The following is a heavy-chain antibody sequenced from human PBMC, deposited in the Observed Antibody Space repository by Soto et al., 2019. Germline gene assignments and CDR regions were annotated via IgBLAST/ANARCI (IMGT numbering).Heavy chain of an antibody. CDR3: ARNRIRQYYYGMDV. Sequence: GESLKISCQGSGYSFANYWIAWVRQMPGKGLEWVGVIYPGDSDTRYSPSFRGQVTLSADKSISHVYLQWSSLKASDPAMYFCARNRIRQYYYGMDVWRQQTTVTVSS. V-gene: IGHV5-51*01. CDR1: GYSFANYW. CDR2: IYPGDSDT. J-gene: IGHJ6*02. D-gene: IGHD3-10*01.